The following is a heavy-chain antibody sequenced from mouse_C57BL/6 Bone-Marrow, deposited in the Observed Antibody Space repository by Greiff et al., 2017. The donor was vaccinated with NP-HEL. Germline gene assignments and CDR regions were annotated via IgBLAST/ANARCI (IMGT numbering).Heavy chain of an antibody. J-gene: IGHJ1*03. Sequence: VQLQQSGPELVKPGASVKISCKASGYTFTDYYMNWVKQSHGKSLEWIGDINPNNGGTSYNQKFKGKATLTVDKSSSTAYMALRSLTSEDSAVYYCARSDSSYWYFDVWGTGTTVTVSS. CDR3: ARSDSSYWYFDV. CDR2: INPNNGGT. V-gene: IGHV1-26*01. CDR1: GYTFTDYY. D-gene: IGHD1-1*01.